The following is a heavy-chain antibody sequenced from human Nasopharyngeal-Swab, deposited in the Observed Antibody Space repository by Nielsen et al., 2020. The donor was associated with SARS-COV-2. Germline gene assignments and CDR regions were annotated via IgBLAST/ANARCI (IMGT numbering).Heavy chain of an antibody. CDR1: GASTSSSSW. Sequence: SETLSLTCAVSGASTSSSSWWTWVRQSPGKGLEWIGEIFHSGNTNYSPSFKSRVFMSIDNSKNQFYLKLSSVTAADTAVYYCARVAATVGFAYDIWGQGTKVTVSS. CDR3: ARVAATVGFAYDI. D-gene: IGHD4-23*01. CDR2: IFHSGNT. V-gene: IGHV4-4*02. J-gene: IGHJ3*02.